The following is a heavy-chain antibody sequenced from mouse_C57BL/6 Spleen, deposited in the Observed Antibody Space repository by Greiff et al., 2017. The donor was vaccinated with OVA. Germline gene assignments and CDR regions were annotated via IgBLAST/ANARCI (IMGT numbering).Heavy chain of an antibody. CDR1: GYTFTSYW. Sequence: VQLQQPGTELVKPGASVKLSCKASGYTFTSYWMHWVKQRPGQGLEWIGNINPSNGGTYYNEKFKSKATLTVDKSSSTAYMQLSSLTSDDSAVYYCAREGHGENVFAYWGQGTLVTVSA. V-gene: IGHV1-53*01. CDR3: AREGHGENVFAY. J-gene: IGHJ3*01. D-gene: IGHD6-1*01. CDR2: INPSNGGT.